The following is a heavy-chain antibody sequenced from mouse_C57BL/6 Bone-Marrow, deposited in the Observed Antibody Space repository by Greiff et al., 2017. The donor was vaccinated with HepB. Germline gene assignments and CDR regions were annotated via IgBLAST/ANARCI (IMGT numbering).Heavy chain of an antibody. CDR1: GYSITSGYY. D-gene: IGHD2-5*01. CDR3: ARGRDYSNYEAAMDY. Sequence: EVQVVESGPGLVKPSQSLSLTCSVTGYSITSGYYWNWIRQFPGNKLEWMGYISYDGSNNYNPSLKNRISITRDTSKNQFFLKLNSVTTEDTATYYCARGRDYSNYEAAMDYWGQGTSVTVSS. CDR2: ISYDGSN. J-gene: IGHJ4*01. V-gene: IGHV3-6*01.